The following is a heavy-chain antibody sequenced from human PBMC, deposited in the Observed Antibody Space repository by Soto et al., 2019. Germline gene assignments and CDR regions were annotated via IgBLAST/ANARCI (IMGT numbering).Heavy chain of an antibody. V-gene: IGHV3-23*01. CDR3: ENSLGEKLYSGWFDP. CDR2: ISVSGGST. J-gene: IGHJ5*02. Sequence: PGGSLRLSCAFSGFPLEKYGMNWVRQAPGKGLAWVSSISVSGGSTYYADSVKGRFTISRDNSKNKLYLQMNSLRAEDTAVYYWENSLGEKLYSGWFDPWGQGILVTVSS. CDR1: GFPLEKYG. D-gene: IGHD2-8*01.